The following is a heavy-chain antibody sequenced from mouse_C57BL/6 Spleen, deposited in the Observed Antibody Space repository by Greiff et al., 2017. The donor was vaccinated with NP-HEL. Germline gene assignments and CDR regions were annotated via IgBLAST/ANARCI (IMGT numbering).Heavy chain of an antibody. CDR1: GFTFSSYA. CDR2: LSDGGSYT. CDR3: AREEDYYGSSPYYYAMDY. Sequence: EVKLMESGGGLVKPGGSLKLSCAASGFTFSSYAMSWVRQTPEKRLAWVATLSDGGSYTYYPDNVKGRFTISRDNAKNNLYLQMSHLKSEDTAMYYCAREEDYYGSSPYYYAMDYWGQGTSVTVSS. J-gene: IGHJ4*01. V-gene: IGHV5-4*01. D-gene: IGHD1-1*01.